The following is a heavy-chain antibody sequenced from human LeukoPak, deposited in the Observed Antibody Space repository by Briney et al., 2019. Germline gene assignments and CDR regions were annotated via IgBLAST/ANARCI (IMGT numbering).Heavy chain of an antibody. J-gene: IGHJ4*02. CDR2: IYTSRST. Sequence: SETLSLTCTVSGGSISSYYWSWIRQLAGKGLEWIGRIYTSRSTNYNPSLKSRVTMSVDTSKSQFSLKLSSVTAADTAVYYCARAQPPLLWFGELHGYYFDYWGQGTLVTVSS. CDR1: GGSISSYY. CDR3: ARAQPPLLWFGELHGYYFDY. D-gene: IGHD3-10*01. V-gene: IGHV4-4*07.